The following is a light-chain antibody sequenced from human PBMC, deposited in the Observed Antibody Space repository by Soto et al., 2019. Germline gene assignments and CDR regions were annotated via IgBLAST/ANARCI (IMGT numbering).Light chain of an antibody. J-gene: IGKJ1*01. V-gene: IGKV1-39*01. CDR2: AAS. Sequence: DIQMTQSPSSLSASVGDRVTITCRASQSISSYLNWYQQKPGKAPKLLIYAASSLQSGVPSRFSGSGSGTDFTLTISNLQPEDFATYYCQQSYRTPVAFGQGTKVQIK. CDR3: QQSYRTPVA. CDR1: QSISSY.